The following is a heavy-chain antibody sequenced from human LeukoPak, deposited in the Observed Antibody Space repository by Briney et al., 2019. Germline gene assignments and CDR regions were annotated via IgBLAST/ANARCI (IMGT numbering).Heavy chain of an antibody. J-gene: IGHJ4*02. CDR2: IKQDGSEK. Sequence: AGGSLRLSCAASGFTFSSYWMSWVRQAPGKGLEWVANIKQDGSEKYYVDPVKGRFTISRDNAKNSLYLQMNSLRAEDTAVYYCARDEPMETYYDFWSGYSQSDHFDYWGQGTLVTVSS. CDR3: ARDEPMETYYDFWSGYSQSDHFDY. D-gene: IGHD3-3*01. V-gene: IGHV3-7*01. CDR1: GFTFSSYW.